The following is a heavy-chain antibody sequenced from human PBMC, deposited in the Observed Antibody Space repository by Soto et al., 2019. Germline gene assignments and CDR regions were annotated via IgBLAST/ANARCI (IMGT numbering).Heavy chain of an antibody. V-gene: IGHV3-23*01. CDR2: IGASGSNT. Sequence: EVQLLESGGGLVQPGGSLRLSCAASGFTFSRYAMSWVRQAPGKGLEWVSGIGASGSNTYYADSVRGRFTISRDISKNTLYLQMNSLRVDDTAVYYCAKDPNCDYVGGFEMLGQGTMGTVSS. CDR3: AKDPNCDYVGGFEM. D-gene: IGHD4-17*01. J-gene: IGHJ3*02. CDR1: GFTFSRYA.